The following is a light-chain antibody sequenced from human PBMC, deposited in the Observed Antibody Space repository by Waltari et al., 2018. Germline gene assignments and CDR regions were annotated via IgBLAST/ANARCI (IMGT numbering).Light chain of an antibody. V-gene: IGKV3-20*01. Sequence: EIVLTQSPDTLSLSPGERATLSCRASQSVSSTYLVWNQQKPGQAPRLLIYGADTRATGIPDRFSGSGSGTDFPLTISRLEPEDFAVYYCQLYDTSHTYTFGQGTKLEIK. CDR1: QSVSSTY. CDR3: QLYDTSHTYT. J-gene: IGKJ2*01. CDR2: GAD.